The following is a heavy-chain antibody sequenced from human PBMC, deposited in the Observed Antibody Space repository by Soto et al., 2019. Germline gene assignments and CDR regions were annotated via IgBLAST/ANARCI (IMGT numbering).Heavy chain of an antibody. CDR1: GYSFTSYW. D-gene: IGHD2-2*02. J-gene: IGHJ6*02. Sequence: PGESLKISCKGSGYSFTSYWIGWVPQMPGKGLEWVGIIYPGDSDTRYSPSFQGQVTISADKSISTAYLQWSSLKASDTAMYYCARHKEYCSSTSCYKVMYGMDVWGQGTTVTVSS. CDR2: IYPGDSDT. V-gene: IGHV5-51*01. CDR3: ARHKEYCSSTSCYKVMYGMDV.